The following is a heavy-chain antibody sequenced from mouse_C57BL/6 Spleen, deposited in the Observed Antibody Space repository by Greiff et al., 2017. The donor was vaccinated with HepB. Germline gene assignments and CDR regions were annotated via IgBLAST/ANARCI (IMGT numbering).Heavy chain of an antibody. V-gene: IGHV2-6*02. CDR2: IWSDGST. CDR3: ARNPFYYGYEGAMDY. CDR1: GFSLTSYG. J-gene: IGHJ4*01. Sequence: QVQLQESGPGLVAPSQTLSITCTVSGFSLTSYGVHWVRQPPGKGLEWLVVIWSDGSTTYNSALKSRMSISKDTSKSQVFLKMNRLQTDDTATYYCARNPFYYGYEGAMDYWGQGTSVTVSS. D-gene: IGHD2-2*01.